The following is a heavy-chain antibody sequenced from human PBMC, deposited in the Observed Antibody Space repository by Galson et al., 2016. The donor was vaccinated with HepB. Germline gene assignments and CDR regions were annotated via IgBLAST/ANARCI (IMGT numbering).Heavy chain of an antibody. D-gene: IGHD1-26*01. Sequence: SLRLSCAASGFTFSTYAMSWVRQAPGKGLEWVSAISDSGGSTYYADSVRGRSTISRDNSKNTLYLQMNSLRAEDTAVYYCANIGGGAFAYWGQGTLVTVSS. CDR2: ISDSGGST. CDR1: GFTFSTYA. V-gene: IGHV3-23*01. CDR3: ANIGGGAFAY. J-gene: IGHJ4*02.